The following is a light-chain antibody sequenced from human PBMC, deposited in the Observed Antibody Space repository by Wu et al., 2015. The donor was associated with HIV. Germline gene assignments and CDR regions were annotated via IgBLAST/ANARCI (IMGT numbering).Light chain of an antibody. CDR3: QQRRYWPLYT. J-gene: IGKJ2*01. CDR2: DAS. Sequence: EIVLTQFPATPSLSPGERATLSCRASQSVASFLAWYQQKPGQAPRLLIYDASNRATGIPARFSGSGSGTDFTLTISSLEPEDFAVYYCQQRRYWPLYTFGQGPSWRSN. V-gene: IGKV3-11*01. CDR1: QSVASF.